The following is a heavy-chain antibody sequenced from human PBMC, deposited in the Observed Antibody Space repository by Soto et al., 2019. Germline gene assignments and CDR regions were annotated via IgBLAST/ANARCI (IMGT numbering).Heavy chain of an antibody. CDR2: ISAYNGNT. CDR1: GYTFTSYG. J-gene: IGHJ6*02. V-gene: IGHV1-18*01. CDR3: ARDRYYYDSSGYYYYYYRMDV. Sequence: QVQLVQSGAEVKKPGASVKVSCKASGYTFTSYGISWVRQAPGQGLEWMGWISAYNGNTNYAQKLQGRVTMTTETSTSTGYMELRSLRADDTAVYYCARDRYYYDSSGYYYYYYRMDVWGQGTTVTVSS. D-gene: IGHD3-22*01.